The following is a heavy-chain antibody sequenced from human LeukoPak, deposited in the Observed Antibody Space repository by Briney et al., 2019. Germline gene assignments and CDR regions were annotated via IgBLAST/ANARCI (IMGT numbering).Heavy chain of an antibody. J-gene: IGHJ4*02. D-gene: IGHD6-19*01. CDR1: GASFSGYY. Sequence: SETLSLTCAVYGASFSGYYWSWIRQPPGKGLEWIGEINHSGSTNYNPSLKSRVTISVDTSKTQFSLKLTSVTAADTAVYYCARDKVIAVAGTFDYWGQGTLVTVSS. CDR2: INHSGST. CDR3: ARDKVIAVAGTFDY. V-gene: IGHV4-34*01.